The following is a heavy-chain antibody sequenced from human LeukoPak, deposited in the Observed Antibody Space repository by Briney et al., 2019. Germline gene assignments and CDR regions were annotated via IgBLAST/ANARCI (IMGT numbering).Heavy chain of an antibody. CDR2: ISYDGGNK. V-gene: IGHV3-30*03. CDR3: ARRSGLDY. D-gene: IGHD3-22*01. J-gene: IGHJ4*02. CDR1: GLSLNSYA. Sequence: GGSLRLSCAASGLSLNSYAIHWVRQAPGKGLEWVTAISYDGGNKHYADSVRGRFTISRDNSKNTLYLQMNSLRSDDTAVYYCARRSGLDYWGQGTLVTVSS.